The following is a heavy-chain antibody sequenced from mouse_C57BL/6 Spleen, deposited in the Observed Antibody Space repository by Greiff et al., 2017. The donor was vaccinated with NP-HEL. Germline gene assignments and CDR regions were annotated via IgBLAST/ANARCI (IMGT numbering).Heavy chain of an antibody. CDR1: GYSFTGYY. J-gene: IGHJ3*01. CDR3: AIYYGNYIFAY. Sequence: VQLQQSGPELVKPGASVKISCKASGYSFTGYYMNWVKQSPEKSLGWIGEINPSTGGTTYNQKFKAKATLTVDKSSSTAYMQLKSLTSEDSAVYYCAIYYGNYIFAYWGQGTLVTVSA. D-gene: IGHD2-1*01. V-gene: IGHV1-42*01. CDR2: INPSTGGT.